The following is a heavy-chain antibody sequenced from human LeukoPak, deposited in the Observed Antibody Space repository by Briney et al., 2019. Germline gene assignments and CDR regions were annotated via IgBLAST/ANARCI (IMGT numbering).Heavy chain of an antibody. V-gene: IGHV4-59*01. J-gene: IGHJ4*02. CDR2: IYYSGST. CDR1: GGSISSYY. Sequence: SETLSLTCTVSGGSISSYYWSWIRQPPGKGVEWIGYIYYSGSTNYNPSLKSRVTISVDTSKNQFSLKLSSVTAADTAVYYCARSSSWEGVFDYWGQGTLVTVSS. CDR3: ARSSSWEGVFDY. D-gene: IGHD6-13*01.